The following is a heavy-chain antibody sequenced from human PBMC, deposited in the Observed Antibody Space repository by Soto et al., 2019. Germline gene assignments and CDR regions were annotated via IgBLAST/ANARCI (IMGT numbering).Heavy chain of an antibody. J-gene: IGHJ6*02. Sequence: QVQLVQSGAEVKKPGSSVKVSCEASGGAFGSYSITWVRQAPGQGLEWMGRINPSLGIPDYEQKFQGRVVITADNSTSTAYMELTSLKSDDTGAYYCARVGDYGDYKLDVWGQGTTVTVSS. V-gene: IGHV1-69*02. CDR2: INPSLGIP. CDR1: GGAFGSYS. CDR3: ARVGDYGDYKLDV. D-gene: IGHD4-17*01.